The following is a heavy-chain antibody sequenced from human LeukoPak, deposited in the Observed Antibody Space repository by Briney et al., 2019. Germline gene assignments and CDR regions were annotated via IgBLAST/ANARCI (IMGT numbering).Heavy chain of an antibody. V-gene: IGHV3-7*01. CDR3: AIDVAYDRFDP. CDR1: GFTFRNSW. J-gene: IGHJ5*02. D-gene: IGHD5-12*01. CDR2: INGDGGVV. Sequence: GGSLRLSCAASGFTFRNSWMAWIRQAPGKGLQWLGNINGDGGVVNYVDSVNGRFTISRDNAKNSLSLEMNKLRVDDTGVYYCAIDVAYDRFDPWGQGTLVTVS.